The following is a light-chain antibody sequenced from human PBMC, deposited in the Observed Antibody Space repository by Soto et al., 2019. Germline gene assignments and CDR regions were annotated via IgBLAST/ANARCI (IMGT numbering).Light chain of an antibody. Sequence: IVLTQSPGTVSLSPGARATLSCRASQSVSSNLAWYQQKPGQAPRLLIYGASTRATGIPARFSGSGSGTEFTLNISSLQSEDCAVYYCQQYNNWPPWTFGPGTKVDI. CDR3: QQYNNWPPWT. V-gene: IGKV3-15*01. J-gene: IGKJ1*01. CDR1: QSVSSN. CDR2: GAS.